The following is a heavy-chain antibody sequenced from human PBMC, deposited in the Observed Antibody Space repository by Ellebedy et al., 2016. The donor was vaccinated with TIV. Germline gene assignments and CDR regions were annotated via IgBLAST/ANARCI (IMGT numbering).Heavy chain of an antibody. CDR2: IYTSGTA. V-gene: IGHV4-4*07. CDR1: GGSISGYY. J-gene: IGHJ3*02. CDR3: ARDGPGAYPPDAFDI. D-gene: IGHD3-16*01. Sequence: SETLSLTCTVSGGSISGYYWSWVRQPAGKGLEWIGRIYTSGTANYNPSLKSRVTLSVDTPKNQFSLKVNSVTAADTAVYYCARDGPGAYPPDAFDIWGQGAMVTVSS.